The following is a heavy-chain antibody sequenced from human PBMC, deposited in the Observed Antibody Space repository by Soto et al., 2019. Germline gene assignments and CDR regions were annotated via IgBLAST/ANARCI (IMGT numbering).Heavy chain of an antibody. V-gene: IGHV3-23*01. J-gene: IGHJ4*02. CDR2: ITRTDST. CDR3: AKALVGEVGATDY. D-gene: IGHD1-26*01. CDR1: GFTFSNYA. Sequence: LRLSCTASGFTFSNYAMSWVRQAPGKGLEWVSAITRTDSTYYADSVKGRFTISRDNSRNTLYLQMNSLGAEDAALYYCAKALVGEVGATDYWGQGTLVTVSS.